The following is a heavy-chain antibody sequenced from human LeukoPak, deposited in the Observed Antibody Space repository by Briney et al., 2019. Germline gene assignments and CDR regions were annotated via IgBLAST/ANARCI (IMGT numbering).Heavy chain of an antibody. J-gene: IGHJ4*02. CDR2: INAGNGNT. D-gene: IGHD3-22*01. Sequence: ASVKVSCKASGYTFTSYAMHWVRQAPGQRLEWMGWINAGNGNTKYSQKFQGRVTITRDTSASTAYMELSSLRSEDTAVYYCARVQDYYDSSGYLLDYWGQGTLVTVSS. CDR3: ARVQDYYDSSGYLLDY. CDR1: GYTFTSYA. V-gene: IGHV1-3*01.